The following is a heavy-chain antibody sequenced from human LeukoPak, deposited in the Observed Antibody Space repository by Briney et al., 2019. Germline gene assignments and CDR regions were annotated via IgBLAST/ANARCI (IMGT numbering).Heavy chain of an antibody. J-gene: IGHJ5*02. D-gene: IGHD5-18*01. CDR3: ARDLYGYYWFDP. CDR2: IYTSGSS. CDR1: GGSISSSSYY. Sequence: SQTLFLTCTVSGGSISSSSYYRSWIPQPAGKGLEWIGRIYTSGSSNYNPSLKSRVTISVDTSKNQFSLKLSSVAAADTAVYYCARDLYGYYWFDPWGQGTLVTVPS. V-gene: IGHV4-61*02.